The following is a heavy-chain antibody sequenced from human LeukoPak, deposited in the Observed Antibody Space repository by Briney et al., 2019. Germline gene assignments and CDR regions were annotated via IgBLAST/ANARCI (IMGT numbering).Heavy chain of an antibody. Sequence: PSETLSLTXTVSGGSISSYYWSWIRQPPGKGLEWIGYIYYSGSTNYNPSLKSRVTISVDTSKNQFSLKLSSVTAADTAVYYCARGTIRADAFDIWGQGTMATVSS. CDR2: IYYSGST. D-gene: IGHD5-24*01. J-gene: IGHJ3*02. V-gene: IGHV4-59*01. CDR1: GGSISSYY. CDR3: ARGTIRADAFDI.